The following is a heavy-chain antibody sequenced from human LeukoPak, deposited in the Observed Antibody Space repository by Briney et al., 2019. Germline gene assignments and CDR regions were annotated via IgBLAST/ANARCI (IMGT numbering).Heavy chain of an antibody. Sequence: SETLSLTCAVYGGSFSGYYWSWIRQPPGKGLEWIGSIYYSGSTYYNPSLKSRVTISVDTSKNQFSLKLSSVTAADTAVYYCARVALQWRVLYFDYGGQGTLVTVSS. V-gene: IGHV4-34*01. CDR2: IYYSGST. CDR3: ARVALQWRVLYFDY. CDR1: GGSFSGYY. J-gene: IGHJ4*02. D-gene: IGHD6-19*01.